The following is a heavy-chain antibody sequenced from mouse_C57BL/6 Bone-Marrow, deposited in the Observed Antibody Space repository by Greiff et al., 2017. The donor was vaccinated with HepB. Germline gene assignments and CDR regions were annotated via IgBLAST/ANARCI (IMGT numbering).Heavy chain of an antibody. D-gene: IGHD4-1*01. CDR2: ISNGGGST. J-gene: IGHJ3*01. CDR1: GFTFSDYY. CDR3: ARHGHYWGFAY. Sequence: EVKLVESGGGLVQPGGSLKLSCAASGFTFSDYYMYWVRQTPEKRLEWVAYISNGGGSTYYPDTVRGRFTISRDNAKNTLYLQMSRLKSEDTAMYYCARHGHYWGFAYWGQGTLVTVSA. V-gene: IGHV5-12*01.